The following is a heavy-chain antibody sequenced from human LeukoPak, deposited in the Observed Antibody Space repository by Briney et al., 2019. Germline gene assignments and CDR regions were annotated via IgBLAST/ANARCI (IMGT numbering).Heavy chain of an antibody. V-gene: IGHV3-9*01. J-gene: IGHJ4*02. CDR2: ISWNSGSV. Sequence: QAGGSLRLPCAASGFTFGDYAMHWVRQAPGKGLEWVSGISWNSGSVGYVDSVKGRFTISRDNAKNSLYLQMNSLRAEDTAVYYCATVGGSYSPADYWGQGTLVTVSS. CDR1: GFTFGDYA. CDR3: ATVGGSYSPADY. D-gene: IGHD1-26*01.